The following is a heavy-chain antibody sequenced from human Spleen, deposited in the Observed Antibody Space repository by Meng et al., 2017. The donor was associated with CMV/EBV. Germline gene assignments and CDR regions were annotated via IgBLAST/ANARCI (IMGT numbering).Heavy chain of an antibody. CDR2: ISSSGSTI. D-gene: IGHD3-22*01. J-gene: IGHJ4*02. Sequence: SGFTFRDYYMSGIRQAPGKGLEWVSYISSSGSTIYYADSVKGRFTISRDNAKNSLYLQMTSLRAEDTAVYYCARDQDYYYASSGYYGYWGQGTLVTVSS. CDR1: GFTFRDYY. V-gene: IGHV3-11*01. CDR3: ARDQDYYYASSGYYGY.